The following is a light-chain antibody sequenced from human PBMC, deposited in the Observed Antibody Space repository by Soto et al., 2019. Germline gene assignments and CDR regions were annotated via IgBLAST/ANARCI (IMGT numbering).Light chain of an antibody. CDR2: GVS. CDR1: QSLSSSY. J-gene: IGKJ1*01. Sequence: IVLTQSPGTLSLSPGERATLSCTASQSLSSSYLAWYQQKPGQAPRLLIYGVSTRPTGIPDRFSGSGSGTDFTLTVSRLEPEDFAVYYCQQYHNSPQTFGQGTKVDI. CDR3: QQYHNSPQT. V-gene: IGKV3-20*01.